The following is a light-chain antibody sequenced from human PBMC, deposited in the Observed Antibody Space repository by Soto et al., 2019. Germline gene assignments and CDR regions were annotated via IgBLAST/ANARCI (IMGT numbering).Light chain of an antibody. J-gene: IGKJ2*02. V-gene: IGKV1-39*01. CDR1: RSISHN. CDR3: QQSYNVPRT. Sequence: DIQMTQSPSSLSASVGDRVTITCRSSRSISHNLNWYQLIPGRAPKVLISAASRLLSGVPSRFSGSGSGTDFTLTVSSLQPEDFVTYFCQQSYNVPRTFGQGTKLEI. CDR2: AAS.